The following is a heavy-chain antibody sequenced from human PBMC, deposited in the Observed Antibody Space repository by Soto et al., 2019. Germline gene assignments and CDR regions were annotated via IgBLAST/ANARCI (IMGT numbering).Heavy chain of an antibody. J-gene: IGHJ3*02. V-gene: IGHV4-39*07. CDR3: ARGGSNDWQVAFDI. CDR2: TNHSETN. CDR1: GGSISSSSYY. D-gene: IGHD3-9*01. Sequence: SGTLSLPSTVSGGSISSSSYYWGWIRQPPGTGMEWTGETNHSETNNYSPSLKSRVTMSLDTSKNQFSLKLTSVTAADTAVYYCARGGSNDWQVAFDIWGQGTMVTVSS.